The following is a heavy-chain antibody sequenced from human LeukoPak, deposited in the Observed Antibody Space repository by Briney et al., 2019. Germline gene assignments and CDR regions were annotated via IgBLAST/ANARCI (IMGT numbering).Heavy chain of an antibody. V-gene: IGHV3-23*01. CDR2: ISGSGGST. J-gene: IGHJ4*02. CDR3: AKDQGRNIAAAGTLPADY. CDR1: GFTFSSFS. D-gene: IGHD6-13*01. Sequence: GGSLRLSCAASGFTFSSFSMNWVRQAPGKGLEWVSAISGSGGSTYYADSVKGRFTISRDNSKNTLYLQMNSLRAEDTAVYYCAKDQGRNIAAAGTLPADYWGQGTLVTVSS.